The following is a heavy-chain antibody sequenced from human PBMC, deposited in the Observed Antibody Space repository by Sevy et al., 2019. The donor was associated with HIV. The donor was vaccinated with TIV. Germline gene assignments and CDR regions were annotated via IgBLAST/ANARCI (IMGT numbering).Heavy chain of an antibody. CDR2: ISSYNGNT. V-gene: IGHV1-18*01. CDR3: ARDRVSSRSSCEFDY. CDR1: GYTFSNYG. Sequence: ASVKVSCKASGYTFSNYGINWVRQAPGHGLEWMGWISSYNGNTNYAQKFQGRVTMTIDTPTSTGYMELRSLRSDDTAMYYSARDRVSSRSSCEFDYWGQGTLVTVSS. J-gene: IGHJ4*02. D-gene: IGHD6-13*01.